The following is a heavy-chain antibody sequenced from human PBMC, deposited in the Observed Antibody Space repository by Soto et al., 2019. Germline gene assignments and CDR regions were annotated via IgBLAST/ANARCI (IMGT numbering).Heavy chain of an antibody. CDR1: GYSFTDYH. CDR3: ARGHSTHCSNRVCSFFYNHEMDV. D-gene: IGHD2-8*01. CDR2: INPKSGGT. J-gene: IGHJ6*02. V-gene: IGHV1-2*04. Sequence: QVQLVQSGAEVKKPGASVMVSCKASGYSFTDYHIHWVRQAPGQGLEWLGRINPKSGGTSTAQKLQGWVTMTRDKSISIVYMELTRLRSDDTAVYFCARGHSTHCSNRVCSFFYNHEMDVWGQGTTVTVSS.